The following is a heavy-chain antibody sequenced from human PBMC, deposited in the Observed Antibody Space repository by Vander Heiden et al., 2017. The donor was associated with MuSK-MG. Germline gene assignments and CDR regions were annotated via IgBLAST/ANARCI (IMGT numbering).Heavy chain of an antibody. Sequence: QLQLQESGPGLVKPSETLSLTCTVSGGSTSSSSYYWGWIRQRPGKGLAWIGSIYYSGSTYYNPSLKSRVTISVDTSKNQFSLKLSSVTAADTAVYYCARVRKHGTKVKYSGYEGGFDYWGQGTLVTVSS. D-gene: IGHD5-12*01. J-gene: IGHJ4*02. V-gene: IGHV4-39*01. CDR3: ARVRKHGTKVKYSGYEGGFDY. CDR1: GGSTSSSSYY. CDR2: IYYSGST.